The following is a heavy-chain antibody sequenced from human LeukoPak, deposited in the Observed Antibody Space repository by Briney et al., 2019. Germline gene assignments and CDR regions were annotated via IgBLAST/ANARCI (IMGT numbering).Heavy chain of an antibody. J-gene: IGHJ3*01. V-gene: IGHV3-23*01. D-gene: IGHD1/OR15-1a*01. CDR2: ISGSGGST. CDR3: AKFAWNTAGSDRFDV. Sequence: GGSLRLSCAASGFIFSPYAMSWVRQAPGKGLEWVSAISGSGGSTYYADSVKGRFTISRDNSKNTLYLQMNSLRAEDTAVYYCAKFAWNTAGSDRFDVWGQGTMVTVSS. CDR1: GFIFSPYA.